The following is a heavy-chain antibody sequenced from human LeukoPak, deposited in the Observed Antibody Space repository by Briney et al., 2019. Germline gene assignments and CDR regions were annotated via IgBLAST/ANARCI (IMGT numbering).Heavy chain of an antibody. Sequence: SVKVSCKASGGTFSSYAISWVRQAPGQGLEWMGRIIPIFGIANYAQKFQGRVTITADKSTSTAYMELSSLRSEDTAVYYCASSVGYCSSTSCREGYYYGMDVWGQGTTVTVSS. CDR3: ASSVGYCSSTSCREGYYYGMDV. CDR1: GGTFSSYA. D-gene: IGHD2-2*01. V-gene: IGHV1-69*04. CDR2: IIPIFGIA. J-gene: IGHJ6*02.